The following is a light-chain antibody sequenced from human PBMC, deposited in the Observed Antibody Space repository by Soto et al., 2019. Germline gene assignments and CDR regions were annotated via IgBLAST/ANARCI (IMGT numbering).Light chain of an antibody. Sequence: QSVLTQPPSASGTPGQRVTISCSGSSSNIGSNTVNWYQQLPGTAPKLLIYSNNQRPSGVPDRFSGSKSGTSASLAISGLQSEDEADYYCAAWDDSLNGPHVVFGGG. CDR3: AAWDDSLNGPHVV. V-gene: IGLV1-44*01. CDR2: SNN. CDR1: SSNIGSNT. J-gene: IGLJ2*01.